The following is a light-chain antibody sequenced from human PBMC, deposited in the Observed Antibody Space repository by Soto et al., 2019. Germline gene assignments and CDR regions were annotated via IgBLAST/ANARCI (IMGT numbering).Light chain of an antibody. V-gene: IGKV3-11*01. Sequence: EIVLTQSPATLSLSPGERATLSCSASQSVSSYLAWYQQKPGQAPRLLIYDASNRATGIPARFSGSGSGTDFTLTISSLEPEDFAVYYCQQRSNWPLITFGQGPRLEIK. CDR2: DAS. CDR3: QQRSNWPLIT. J-gene: IGKJ5*01. CDR1: QSVSSY.